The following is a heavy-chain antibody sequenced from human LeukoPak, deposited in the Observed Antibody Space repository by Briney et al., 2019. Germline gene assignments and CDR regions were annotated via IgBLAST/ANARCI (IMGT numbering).Heavy chain of an antibody. J-gene: IGHJ3*02. Sequence: SETLSLTCTVSGGSISSYYWSWIRQPPGKGLEWIGYIYYSGSTNYNPSLKSRVTISVDTSKNQFSLKLSSVTAADTAVYYCARGGATSDYGGNSAYAFDIWGQGTMVTVSS. CDR1: GGSISSYY. CDR2: IYYSGST. CDR3: ARGGATSDYGGNSAYAFDI. D-gene: IGHD4-23*01. V-gene: IGHV4-59*01.